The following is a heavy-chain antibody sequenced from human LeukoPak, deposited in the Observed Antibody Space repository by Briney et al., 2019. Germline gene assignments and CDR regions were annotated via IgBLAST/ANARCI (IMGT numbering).Heavy chain of an antibody. J-gene: IGHJ4*02. CDR2: IYTSGST. CDR3: ARDLSGFQL. D-gene: IGHD3-22*01. V-gene: IGHV4-61*02. Sequence: PSETLSLTCTVSGGSISSGSYYWSWIRQPAGKGLEWIGRIYTSGSTNYNPSLKSRVTISVDTSKNQFSLKLSSVTAADTAVYYCARDLSGFQLWSQGTLVTVSS. CDR1: GGSISSGSYY.